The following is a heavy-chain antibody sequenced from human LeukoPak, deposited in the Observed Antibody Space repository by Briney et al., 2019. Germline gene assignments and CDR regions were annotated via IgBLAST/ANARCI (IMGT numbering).Heavy chain of an antibody. D-gene: IGHD3-3*01. CDR1: GFTLGSANA. J-gene: IGHJ4*02. Sequence: GGSLRLSCAASGFTLGSANAMTWVRQAPGKGLEWVSLISASGSATYYADSVRGRFAISRDISKNTLFLQMSSLRTEDTAVYYCAKGTLFEVVTSFDFWGQGTLVTVSS. CDR3: AKGTLFEVVTSFDF. V-gene: IGHV3-23*01. CDR2: ISASGSAT.